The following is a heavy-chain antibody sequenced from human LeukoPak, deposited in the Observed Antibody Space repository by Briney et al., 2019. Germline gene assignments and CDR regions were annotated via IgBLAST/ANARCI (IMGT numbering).Heavy chain of an antibody. CDR1: GFTVSSNY. V-gene: IGHV3-66*01. CDR3: ARVPRSSGWTYFDY. CDR2: IYSGGST. J-gene: IGHJ4*02. D-gene: IGHD6-19*01. Sequence: GGSLRLSCAASGFTVSSNYMSWVRQAPGKGLEWVSVIYSGGSTYYADSVKGRFTISRDNSKNTLYLQMNSLRAEGTAVYYCARVPRSSGWTYFDYWGQGTLVTVSS.